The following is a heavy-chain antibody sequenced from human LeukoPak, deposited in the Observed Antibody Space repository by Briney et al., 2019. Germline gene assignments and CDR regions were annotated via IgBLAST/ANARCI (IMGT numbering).Heavy chain of an antibody. CDR2: TRSDGSNK. V-gene: IGHV3-30*02. D-gene: IGHD2/OR15-2a*01. Sequence: GGSLRLSCAASGFTFSSYAMHWVRQAPGKGLEWVAFTRSDGSNKSYADSVKGRFTISRDNSKNSLYLQMDSLRAEDTAVYYCARDRISTMDYWGQGTLVTVSS. CDR3: ARDRISTMDY. CDR1: GFTFSSYA. J-gene: IGHJ4*02.